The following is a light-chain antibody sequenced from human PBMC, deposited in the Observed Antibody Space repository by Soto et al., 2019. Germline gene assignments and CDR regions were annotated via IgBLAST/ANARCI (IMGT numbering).Light chain of an antibody. CDR2: EVT. CDR1: SSDVGSYNL. Sequence: QSALTQPASVSGSPGQSITISCTGTSSDVGSYNLVSWYQQHPGKAPKLMIYEVTKRPSGVSNRFSGSKSGNTASLTISGLQAEDEAEYYSCSYAAPSPFVSGTGTKVSV. CDR3: CSYAAPSPFV. J-gene: IGLJ1*01. V-gene: IGLV2-23*02.